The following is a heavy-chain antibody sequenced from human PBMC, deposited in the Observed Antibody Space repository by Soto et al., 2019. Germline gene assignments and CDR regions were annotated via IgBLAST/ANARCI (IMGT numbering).Heavy chain of an antibody. Sequence: GASVKVSCKASGYSFTSHYMHWVRQAPGQGLEWMGTINPGGTTTSYAQKFQGRVTMTRDTSTSTVYMELSSLTSEDTAVYYCARHNSQWPNWFDPWGQGTLVTVSS. J-gene: IGHJ5*02. D-gene: IGHD1-1*01. CDR1: GYSFTSHY. V-gene: IGHV1-46*01. CDR3: ARHNSQWPNWFDP. CDR2: INPGGTTT.